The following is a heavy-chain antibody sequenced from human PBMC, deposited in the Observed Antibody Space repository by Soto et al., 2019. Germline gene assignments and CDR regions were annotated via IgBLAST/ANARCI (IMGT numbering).Heavy chain of an antibody. CDR1: GFSFSSYA. CDR2: ISGSGSPT. D-gene: IGHD1-26*01. J-gene: IGHJ6*02. Sequence: EVQLLESGGGLGQPGGSLRLSCAASGFSFSSYAMTWVRQAPGRGLQWVSAISGSGSPTYYADSVKGRFTISRDNSKNTPSLPMNSLRADATAVYYCARDMSGGTYNYYSGIDVWGQGTTVTVSS. V-gene: IGHV3-23*01. CDR3: ARDMSGGTYNYYSGIDV.